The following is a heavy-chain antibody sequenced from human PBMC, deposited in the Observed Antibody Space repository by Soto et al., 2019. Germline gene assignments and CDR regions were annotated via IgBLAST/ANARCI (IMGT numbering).Heavy chain of an antibody. CDR3: ARDQDVVVVAASEKFDY. V-gene: IGHV1-18*01. Sequence: ASVKVSCKASGYTFTSYGISWVRQAPGQGLEWMGWISAYNGNTNYAQKLQGRVTMTTDTSTSTAYMELRSLRSDGTAVYYCARDQDVVVVAASEKFDYWGHGTLVTVSS. CDR1: GYTFTSYG. D-gene: IGHD2-15*01. CDR2: ISAYNGNT. J-gene: IGHJ4*01.